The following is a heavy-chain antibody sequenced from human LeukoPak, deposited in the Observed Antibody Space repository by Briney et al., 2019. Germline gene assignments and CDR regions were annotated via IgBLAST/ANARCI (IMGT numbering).Heavy chain of an antibody. V-gene: IGHV1-46*01. Sequence: GASVKVSCKASGYTFTNYYIHWVRQAPGQGLEWMGIINPTGGSTTYAQKFQGRVTITADESTSTAYMELSSLRSEDTAVYYCARGGPRYYYDSSGYPFDYWGQGTLVTVSS. CDR1: GYTFTNYY. CDR2: INPTGGST. CDR3: ARGGPRYYYDSSGYPFDY. D-gene: IGHD3-22*01. J-gene: IGHJ4*02.